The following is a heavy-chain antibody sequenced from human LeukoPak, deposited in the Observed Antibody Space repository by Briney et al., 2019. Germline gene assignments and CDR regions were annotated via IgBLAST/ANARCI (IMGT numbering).Heavy chain of an antibody. CDR3: AKGVDTATLHGAFDI. CDR2: ISFDGSYK. V-gene: IGHV3-30*18. Sequence: PGGSPRLSCAASGLTFSSYGMHWVRQAPGQGLEWVGVISFDGSYKYYADSVKGRFTISRDNSKNTLYLQMNSLRVEDTAVYYCAKGVDTATLHGAFDIWGQGTMVTVSS. CDR1: GLTFSSYG. J-gene: IGHJ3*02. D-gene: IGHD5-18*01.